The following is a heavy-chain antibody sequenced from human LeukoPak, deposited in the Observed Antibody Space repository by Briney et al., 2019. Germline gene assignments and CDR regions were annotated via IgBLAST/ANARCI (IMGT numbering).Heavy chain of an antibody. Sequence: ASVKVSCKTSGYAFTDYFMHWVRQAPGQGPEWMGLINPNFGGTAYAHKFQDRVTMTRDTSISTVYMELTSLTSDDTAVYYCATGSQGFDYWGQGTLVTVSS. V-gene: IGHV1-2*02. J-gene: IGHJ4*02. CDR3: ATGSQGFDY. CDR2: INPNFGGT. CDR1: GYAFTDYF.